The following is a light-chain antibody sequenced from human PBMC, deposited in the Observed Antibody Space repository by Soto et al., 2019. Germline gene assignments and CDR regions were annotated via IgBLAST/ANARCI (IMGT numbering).Light chain of an antibody. CDR2: RGN. CDR3: AAWDDTLSAWV. CDR1: SFNIGSNY. V-gene: IGLV1-47*01. J-gene: IGLJ3*02. Sequence: QSVLTQPPSASGTPGQRVTISCSASSFNIGSNYVYWYHQLPGTAPKLLIYRGNQRPSGVPDRFSGSQSGASASLAISGLRSEDEADYYCAAWDDTLSAWVFGGGTKLTVL.